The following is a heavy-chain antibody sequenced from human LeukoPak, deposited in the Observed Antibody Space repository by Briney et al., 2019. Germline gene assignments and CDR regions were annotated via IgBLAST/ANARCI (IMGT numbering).Heavy chain of an antibody. CDR3: AKGPKGAYGDFFDY. Sequence: PGGSLRLSCGASGFTFSSYAMSWVRQAPGKGLEWVSGISGSGCSTYYADSVKGRFTISRDNSKNTLYLQMNSLRAEDTAVYYCAKGPKGAYGDFFDYWGQGTLVTVSS. CDR2: ISGSGCST. D-gene: IGHD4-17*01. V-gene: IGHV3-23*01. CDR1: GFTFSSYA. J-gene: IGHJ4*02.